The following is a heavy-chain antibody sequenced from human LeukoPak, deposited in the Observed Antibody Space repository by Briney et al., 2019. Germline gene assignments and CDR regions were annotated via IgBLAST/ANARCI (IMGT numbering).Heavy chain of an antibody. CDR2: IYSGGST. CDR1: GFTVSSNY. D-gene: IGHD6-13*01. Sequence: SGGSLRLSCAASGFTVSSNYMSWVRQAPGKGLEWVSVIYSGGSTYYADSVKGRFTISRDNSKNTLYLQMNSLRAEDTAVYYCASSLRSSSWYDYYYYGMDVWGQGTTVTVSS. V-gene: IGHV3-53*01. CDR3: ASSLRSSSWYDYYYYGMDV. J-gene: IGHJ6*02.